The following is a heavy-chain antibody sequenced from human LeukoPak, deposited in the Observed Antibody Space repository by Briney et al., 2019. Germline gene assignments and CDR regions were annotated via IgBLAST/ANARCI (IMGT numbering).Heavy chain of an antibody. J-gene: IGHJ5*02. Sequence: GGSLRLFCAASGFTFSSYGMHWVRQAPGKGLEWVSVIWYDGSNKYYADSVKVRFTISRDNSKNTLYLQMNSLRAEDTAVYYCARDQLWFGELLYGATNNWFDPWGQGTLVTVSS. CDR1: GFTFSSYG. CDR2: IWYDGSNK. CDR3: ARDQLWFGELLYGATNNWFDP. D-gene: IGHD3-10*01. V-gene: IGHV3-33*08.